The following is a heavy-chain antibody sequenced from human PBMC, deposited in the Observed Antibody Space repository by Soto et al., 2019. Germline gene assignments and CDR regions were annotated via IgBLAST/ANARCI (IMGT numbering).Heavy chain of an antibody. D-gene: IGHD4-17*01. V-gene: IGHV3-49*04. CDR3: TRDDARDYGGYYYYGMDV. CDR1: GFTFGDYA. Sequence: PGGSLRLSCTASGFTFGDYAMSWVRQAPGKGLEWVGFIRSKAYGGTTEYAASVKGRFTISRDDSKSIAYLQMNSLKTEDTAVYYCTRDDARDYGGYYYYGMDVWGQGTTVTVSS. J-gene: IGHJ6*02. CDR2: IRSKAYGGTT.